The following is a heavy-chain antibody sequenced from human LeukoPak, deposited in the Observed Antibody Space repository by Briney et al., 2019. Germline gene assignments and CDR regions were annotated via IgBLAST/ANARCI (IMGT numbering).Heavy chain of an antibody. CDR3: ARGGVNDFWSGYYTGIGDYYYMDV. J-gene: IGHJ6*03. CDR1: GFTFSSYY. D-gene: IGHD3-3*01. CDR2: IYNGGST. Sequence: GGSLRLSCAASGFTFSSYYMSWVRQAPGKGLEWVSVIYNGGSTYYADSVKGRFNISRDNSKNTLYLQMNSLRAEDTAVYYCARGGVNDFWSGYYTGIGDYYYMDVWGKGTTVTVSS. V-gene: IGHV3-53*01.